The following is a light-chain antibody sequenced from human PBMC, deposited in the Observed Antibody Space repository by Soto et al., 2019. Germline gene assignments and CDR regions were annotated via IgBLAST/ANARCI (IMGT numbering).Light chain of an antibody. CDR2: GIS. CDR3: QQYVTSSPRT. V-gene: IGKV3-20*01. Sequence: EIVLTQSPATMSLSPWARATSSCRASHTISSSYLAWYQQKPGQAPRLLMYGISRRATGIPDRFSGSGSGTDFTLTITRLEPEDFAVYYCQQYVTSSPRTFGQGTKVDIK. J-gene: IGKJ1*01. CDR1: HTISSSY.